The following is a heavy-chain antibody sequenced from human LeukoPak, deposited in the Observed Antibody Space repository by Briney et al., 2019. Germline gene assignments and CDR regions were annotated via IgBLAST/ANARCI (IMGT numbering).Heavy chain of an antibody. CDR2: IIPIFGIA. J-gene: IGHJ3*02. D-gene: IGHD4-23*01. CDR3: ARDKGSYGGNSGAFDI. V-gene: IGHV1-69*04. Sequence: SVKVSCKASGGTFSSYAISWVRQAPGQGLEWMGRIIPIFGIANYAQKFQGRVTITADKSTSTAYMELSSLRSEDTPVYYCARDKGSYGGNSGAFDIWGQGTMVTVSS. CDR1: GGTFSSYA.